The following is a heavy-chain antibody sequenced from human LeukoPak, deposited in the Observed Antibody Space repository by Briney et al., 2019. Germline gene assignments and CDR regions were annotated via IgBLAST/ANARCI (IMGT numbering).Heavy chain of an antibody. CDR1: GFTFSSYW. V-gene: IGHV3-74*01. CDR3: ARASNRNSINFDY. D-gene: IGHD1-7*01. J-gene: IGHJ4*02. Sequence: GSLRLSCAASGFTFSSYWMHWVRQAPGKGLVWVSRLNSDGSSTSYADSVKGRFTISRDNAEPTLHLQMNNLSAEDTAVYYCARASNRNSINFDYWGQGALVTVSS. CDR2: LNSDGSST.